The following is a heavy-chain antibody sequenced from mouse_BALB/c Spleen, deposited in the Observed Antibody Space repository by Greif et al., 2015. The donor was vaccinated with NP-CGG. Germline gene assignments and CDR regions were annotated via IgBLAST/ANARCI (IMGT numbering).Heavy chain of an antibody. CDR3: ALYYYGSSSFAY. D-gene: IGHD1-1*01. CDR1: GFNIKDIY. CDR2: IDPANGNS. V-gene: IGHV14-3*02. J-gene: IGHJ3*01. Sequence: EVQLQQSGAELVKPGASVKLSCTASGFNIKDIYLHWVKQRPDQGLEWIGRIDPANGNSKYDPKFQGKATITANTSSNTAYLQLSSLTSEDTAVYCCALYYYGSSSFAYWGQGTLVTVSA.